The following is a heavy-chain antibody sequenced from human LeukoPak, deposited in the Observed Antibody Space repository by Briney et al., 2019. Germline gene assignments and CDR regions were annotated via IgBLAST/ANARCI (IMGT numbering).Heavy chain of an antibody. D-gene: IGHD1-1*01. CDR1: GGSISSYY. V-gene: IGHV4-59*12. Sequence: SETLSLTCTVSGGSISSYYWSWIRQPPGKGLEWIGYIYYSGTTNYNPSLKSRVTMSVDTSKNQFSLKLSSVTAADTAVYYCAKASGTSFDYWGQGTLVTVSS. CDR2: IYYSGTT. CDR3: AKASGTSFDY. J-gene: IGHJ4*02.